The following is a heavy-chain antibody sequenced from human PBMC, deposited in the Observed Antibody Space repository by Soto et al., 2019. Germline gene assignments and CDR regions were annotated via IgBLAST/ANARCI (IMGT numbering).Heavy chain of an antibody. Sequence: PGGSLRLSCVGSGFIFGGSAIHWVRQASGKGLEWVGRIRSRANNYATSSAVSVRGRFTFSRDDSKNTAYLQMNTLKTDDTAVYYCCRGQGAPIGDYYYHGLDVWGQGTPVTVSS. CDR3: CRGQGAPIGDYYYHGLDV. CDR1: GFIFGGSA. CDR2: IRSRANNYAT. V-gene: IGHV3-73*01. D-gene: IGHD2-2*02. J-gene: IGHJ6*02.